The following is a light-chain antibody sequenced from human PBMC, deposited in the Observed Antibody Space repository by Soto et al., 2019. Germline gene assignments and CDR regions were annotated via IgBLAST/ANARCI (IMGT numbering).Light chain of an antibody. CDR2: DAS. CDR1: QSVSTY. CDR3: QQRSHWPPGAT. V-gene: IGKV3-11*01. Sequence: EVVLTQSPATLSLSPGERATLSCRASQSVSTYLAWYQHKPGQAPRLLIYDASIRATGTPARFSGGGSGTAFTLTISSLAPEDLAVYYCQQRSHWPPGATFGGGTKVEIK. J-gene: IGKJ4*01.